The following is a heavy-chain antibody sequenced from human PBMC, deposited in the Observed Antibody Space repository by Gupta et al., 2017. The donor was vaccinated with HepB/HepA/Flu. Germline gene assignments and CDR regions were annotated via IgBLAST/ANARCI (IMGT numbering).Heavy chain of an antibody. J-gene: IGHJ4*02. CDR3: ARDQGGELYGEFDY. V-gene: IGHV3-66*01. D-gene: IGHD1-26*01. Sequence: EVQLVESGGGLVQPGGSLRPSCAASGFTVSSTYMSGARQAPGKGLEWVSVIYSGGSTYYADSVKGRFTISRDNSKNTLYIQMNSLRAEDTAVYYCARDQGGELYGEFDYWGQGTLVTVSS. CDR1: GFTVSSTY. CDR2: IYSGGST.